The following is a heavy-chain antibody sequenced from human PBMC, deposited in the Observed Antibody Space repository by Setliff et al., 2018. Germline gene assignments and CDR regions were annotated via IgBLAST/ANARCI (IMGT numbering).Heavy chain of an antibody. Sequence: GASVKVSCKASGYTFTSYYMHWVRQAPGQGLEWMGLINPTGGSTSYAQKFQGRVTMTRDTSTSTAYLELRSLTSDDTAVYYCSRLVRYCTSTSCQGASGAEVWGQGTLVTVSS. CDR3: SRLVRYCTSTSCQGASGAEV. CDR2: INPTGGST. V-gene: IGHV1-46*01. J-gene: IGHJ4*02. CDR1: GYTFTSYY. D-gene: IGHD2-2*01.